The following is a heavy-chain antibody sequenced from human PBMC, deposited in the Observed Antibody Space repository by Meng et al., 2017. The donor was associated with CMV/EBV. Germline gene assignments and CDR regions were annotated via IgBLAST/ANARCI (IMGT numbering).Heavy chain of an antibody. D-gene: IGHD3-10*01. CDR2: INHSGST. Sequence: VKLQQWGAGLLKPSETRSLPCAVYGGSFSGYYWSWIRQPPGKGLEWIGEINHSGSTNYNPSLKSRVTISVDTSKNQFSLKLSSVTAADTAVYYCARESMVRGEDWGQGTLVTVSS. CDR1: GGSFSGYY. J-gene: IGHJ4*02. V-gene: IGHV4-34*01. CDR3: ARESMVRGED.